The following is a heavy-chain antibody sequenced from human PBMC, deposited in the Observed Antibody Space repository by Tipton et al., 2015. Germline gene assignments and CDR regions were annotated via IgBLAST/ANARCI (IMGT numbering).Heavy chain of an antibody. J-gene: IGHJ4*02. CDR3: ARGWPDYGGNTRPFDS. D-gene: IGHD4-23*01. CDR2: IYSDGRT. V-gene: IGHV3-53*01. Sequence: SLRPSCAASGFTFSSFEMNWVRQAPGTGLEWVSVIYSDGRTNYADSVKGRFTISRDNSKNTLYLHMNSLRAEDTALYYCARGWPDYGGNTRPFDSWGQGTLVTVSS. CDR1: GFTFSSFE.